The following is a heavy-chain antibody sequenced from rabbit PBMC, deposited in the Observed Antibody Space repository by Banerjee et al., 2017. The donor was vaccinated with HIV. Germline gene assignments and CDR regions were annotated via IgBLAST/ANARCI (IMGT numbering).Heavy chain of an antibody. CDR3: TRGAGAYAGYDGL. Sequence: EESGGDLVQPEGSLTLTCKASGLDFSSSYWICWVRQAPGKGLEWIGCIGAGSGATYLTTRAKARFTLSPSTSPSLAQNMTRMAAAATATCFCTRGAGAYAGYDGLW. D-gene: IGHD7-1*01. CDR2: IGAGSGAT. V-gene: IGHV1S45*01. J-gene: IGHJ4*01. CDR1: GLDFSSSYW.